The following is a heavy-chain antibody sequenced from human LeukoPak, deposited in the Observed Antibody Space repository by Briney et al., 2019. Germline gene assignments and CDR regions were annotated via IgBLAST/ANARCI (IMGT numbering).Heavy chain of an antibody. V-gene: IGHV4-4*07. CDR2: IYTTGST. CDR1: GGSISSYY. D-gene: IGHD1-14*01. J-gene: IGHJ3*02. CDR3: ARDIKGGGAFDI. Sequence: SETLSLTCTVSGGSISSYYWSWIRQPAGKGLEWFGRIYTTGSTNYNPSLKSRVTMSVDTSKNKFSLKLPSVTAADTAMYYCARDIKGGGAFDIWGQGTMVTVSS.